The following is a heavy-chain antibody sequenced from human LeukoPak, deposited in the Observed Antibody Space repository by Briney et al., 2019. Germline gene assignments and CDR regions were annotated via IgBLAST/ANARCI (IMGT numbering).Heavy chain of an antibody. J-gene: IGHJ5*02. CDR2: IKSDGSTT. Sequence: PGGSLRLSCAASGFTFSSYWMHWVRQAPGKGLVWVSRIKSDGSTTNCADSVKGRFTISRDNAENTLYLQMNSLRVEDAAVYYCTRRVSTTRWFDPWGQGTLVTVSS. V-gene: IGHV3-74*01. D-gene: IGHD2-15*01. CDR1: GFTFSSYW. CDR3: TRRVSTTRWFDP.